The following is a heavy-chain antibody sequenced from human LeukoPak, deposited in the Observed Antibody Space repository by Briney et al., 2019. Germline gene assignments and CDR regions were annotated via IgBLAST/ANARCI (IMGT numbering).Heavy chain of an antibody. CDR1: GFTFSSSG. Sequence: GRSLRLSCAASGFTFSSSGMHWVRQAPGKGLEWVAVIWYDGSNKYYADSVKGRFTISRDNSKNTLYLQMNSLRAEDTAVYYCARGWGNYYNMKDYWGQGTLVTVSS. V-gene: IGHV3-33*01. CDR2: IWYDGSNK. D-gene: IGHD3-10*01. J-gene: IGHJ4*02. CDR3: ARGWGNYYNMKDY.